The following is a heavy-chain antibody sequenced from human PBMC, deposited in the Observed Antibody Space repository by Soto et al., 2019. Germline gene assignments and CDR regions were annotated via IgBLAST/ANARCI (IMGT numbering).Heavy chain of an antibody. CDR3: ARGPPYSSSSPYYYYGMDV. CDR2: ISAYNGNT. Sequence: ASVKVSCKASGYTFTNYGISWVRQAPGQGLEWMGWISAYNGNTNYAQKLQGRVTMTTDTSTSTAYMELRSLRSDDTAVYYCARGPPYSSSSPYYYYGMDVWGQGTTVTVSS. CDR1: GYTFTNYG. V-gene: IGHV1-18*01. D-gene: IGHD6-6*01. J-gene: IGHJ6*02.